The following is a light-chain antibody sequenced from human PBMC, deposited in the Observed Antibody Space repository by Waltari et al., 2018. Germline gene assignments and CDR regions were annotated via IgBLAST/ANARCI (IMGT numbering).Light chain of an antibody. CDR2: GAS. J-gene: IGKJ1*01. CDR3: QQYGSSPPT. Sequence: EIVLTQSPGTLSLSPGERATLSCRASQSVSSSYLAWYQQKPGQAPRLLIYGASSRATGIPDRFSGSGSGTDFTLTISRLEPEDFAVDYGQQYGSSPPTFGQGTKVEIK. CDR1: QSVSSSY. V-gene: IGKV3-20*01.